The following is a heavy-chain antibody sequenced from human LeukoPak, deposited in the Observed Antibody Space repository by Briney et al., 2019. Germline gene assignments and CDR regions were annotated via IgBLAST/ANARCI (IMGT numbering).Heavy chain of an antibody. D-gene: IGHD6-19*01. Sequence: PGRSLRLSCAASGFTFDDYAMHWVRQAPGKGLEWVSGTSWNSGSIGYADSVKGRFTISRDNAKNSLYLQMNSLRAEDMALYYCAKDGVAGASDYYYMDVWGKGTTVTVSS. CDR1: GFTFDDYA. CDR3: AKDGVAGASDYYYMDV. V-gene: IGHV3-9*03. J-gene: IGHJ6*03. CDR2: TSWNSGSI.